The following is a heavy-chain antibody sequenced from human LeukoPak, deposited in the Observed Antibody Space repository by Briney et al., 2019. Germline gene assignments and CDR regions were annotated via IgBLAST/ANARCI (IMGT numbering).Heavy chain of an antibody. Sequence: GGSLRLSCAASGFTFSSYSMSWVRQAPGKGLEWVSSISSSSSYIYYADSVKGRFTISRDNSKNTLYLQMNSLRAEDTAVYYCAIAVVAAIPSYWGQGTLVTVSS. D-gene: IGHD2-15*01. CDR2: ISSSSSYI. V-gene: IGHV3-21*01. CDR3: AIAVVAAIPSY. J-gene: IGHJ4*02. CDR1: GFTFSSYS.